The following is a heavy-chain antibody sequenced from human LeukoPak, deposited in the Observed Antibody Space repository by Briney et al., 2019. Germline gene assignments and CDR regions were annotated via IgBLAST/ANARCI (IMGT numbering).Heavy chain of an antibody. Sequence: GGSLRLSCAASGFTFSTSGMSWFRQAPGRGLEWVAGVSETGGSTYYPDSVRGRFTISRDNSKNTLYLQMNSLRAEDTAVYYCARANYYDSSGREYWGQGTLVTVSS. D-gene: IGHD3-22*01. V-gene: IGHV3-23*01. CDR1: GFTFSTSG. CDR2: VSETGGST. J-gene: IGHJ4*02. CDR3: ARANYYDSSGREY.